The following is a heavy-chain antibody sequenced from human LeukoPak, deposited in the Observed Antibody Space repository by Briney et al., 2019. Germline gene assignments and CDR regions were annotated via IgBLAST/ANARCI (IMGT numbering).Heavy chain of an antibody. CDR3: ARELGYCSSTSCSVSSGSYDY. D-gene: IGHD2-2*01. CDR1: RFTFSSYS. J-gene: IGHJ4*02. Sequence: GGSLRLSCAASRFTFSSYSMNWVRQAPEKGLEWVSYISSSSSTIYYADSVKGRFTISRDNAKNSLYLQMNSLRAEDTAVYYCARELGYCSSTSCSVSSGSYDYWGQGTLVTVSS. V-gene: IGHV3-48*01. CDR2: ISSSSSTI.